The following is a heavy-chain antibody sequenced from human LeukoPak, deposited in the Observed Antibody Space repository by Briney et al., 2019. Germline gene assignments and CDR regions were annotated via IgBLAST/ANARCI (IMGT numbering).Heavy chain of an antibody. CDR1: GFTFSSYA. CDR2: ISGSGGST. V-gene: IGHV3-23*01. CDR3: AKAPVVGGAFDI. D-gene: IGHD2-15*01. J-gene: IGHJ3*02. Sequence: GGSLRLSCAASGFTFSSYAMSWVRQAPGKGLEWVSAISGSGGSTYYADSVKGRFTISRDISKNTLYLQMNSLRAEDTAVYYCAKAPVVGGAFDIWGQGTMVTVSS.